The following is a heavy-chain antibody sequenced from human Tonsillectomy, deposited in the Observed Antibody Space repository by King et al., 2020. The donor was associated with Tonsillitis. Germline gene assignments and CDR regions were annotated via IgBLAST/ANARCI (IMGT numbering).Heavy chain of an antibody. J-gene: IGHJ4*02. Sequence: QLQESGPGLVKPSETLSLTCTVSGYSIRSGYYWGWIRQPPGKGLEWIGSIYHGGSTYYNPSLKSRVTISVNTSKGQFSLKLSSVTAADTAVYYCARPTAEYYFDYWGQGTLVTVSS. CDR2: IYHGGST. V-gene: IGHV4-38-2*02. CDR1: GYSIRSGYY. CDR3: ARPTAEYYFDY. D-gene: IGHD4-11*01.